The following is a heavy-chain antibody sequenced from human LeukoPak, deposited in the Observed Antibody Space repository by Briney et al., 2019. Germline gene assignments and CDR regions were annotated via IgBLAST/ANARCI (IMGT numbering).Heavy chain of an antibody. Sequence: GGSLSLSCAASGFTFNQYTMNWVRQAPGKGLEWVSGIYGSGGVTFYADSVRGRFTISRDNSRNTLYLQMNSLRAEDTAVYYCARGYYYDTSGYSLPLDYWGQGTLLTVSS. V-gene: IGHV3-23*01. CDR2: IYGSGGVT. CDR3: ARGYYYDTSGYSLPLDY. J-gene: IGHJ4*02. D-gene: IGHD3-22*01. CDR1: GFTFNQYT.